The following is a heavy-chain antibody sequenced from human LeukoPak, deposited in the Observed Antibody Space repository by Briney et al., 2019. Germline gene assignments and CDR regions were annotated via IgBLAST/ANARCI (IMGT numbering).Heavy chain of an antibody. CDR1: GGSISSQY. J-gene: IGHJ5*02. CDR2: IYSSGST. CDR3: ARGYVYGDFP. D-gene: IGHD2-21*02. V-gene: IGHV4-4*07. Sequence: SETLSLTCTVSGGSISSQYWNWIRQPAGKGLEWIGRIYSSGSTIYNPSLKGRVTMSVDTSKNQFSLELSSVTAADTAVYYCARGYVYGDFPWGQGTLVSVSS.